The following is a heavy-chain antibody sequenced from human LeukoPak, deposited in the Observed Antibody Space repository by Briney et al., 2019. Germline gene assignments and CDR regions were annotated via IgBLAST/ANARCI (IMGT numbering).Heavy chain of an antibody. CDR1: GYSFTGYY. V-gene: IGHV1-2*02. Sequence: ASVKVSCKASGYSFTGYYMHWVRQAPGQGLEWVGWINPNSGGTNYAQKFQGRVTMTRDTSISTAYMKLSRLRSDDTAVYYCSRGRPRSEGVRGVIPFDFWGQGTLVTVSS. D-gene: IGHD3-10*01. CDR3: SRGRPRSEGVRGVIPFDF. CDR2: INPNSGGT. J-gene: IGHJ4*02.